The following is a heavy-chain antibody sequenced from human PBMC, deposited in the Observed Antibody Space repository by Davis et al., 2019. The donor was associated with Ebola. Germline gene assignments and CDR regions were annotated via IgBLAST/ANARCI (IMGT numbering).Heavy chain of an antibody. CDR2: ISAYNGNT. CDR1: GYTFTNYG. V-gene: IGHV1-18*01. CDR3: ARDKKYRDDSGPTGG. Sequence: ASVKVSCKASGYTFTNYGITWVRQAPGQGLEWMGWISAYNGNTNYAEKVQGRVTMTRDTSTSTAYMELSSLGYEDTAVYYCARDKKYRDDSGPTGGWGQGTLVTVSS. J-gene: IGHJ4*02. D-gene: IGHD3-22*01.